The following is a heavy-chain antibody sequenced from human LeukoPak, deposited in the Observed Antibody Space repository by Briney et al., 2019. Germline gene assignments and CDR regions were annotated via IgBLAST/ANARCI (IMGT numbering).Heavy chain of an antibody. CDR2: ISYDGSNK. D-gene: IGHD5-24*01. CDR1: GFTFSSYA. CDR3: ARTDVEMATITGGYFDY. J-gene: IGHJ4*02. Sequence: GGSLRLSCAASGFTFSSYAMHWVRQAPGKGLEWVAVISYDGSNKYYADSVKGRFTISRDNSKNTLYLQMNSLRAEDTAVYYCARTDVEMATITGGYFDYWGQGTLVTVSS. V-gene: IGHV3-30*04.